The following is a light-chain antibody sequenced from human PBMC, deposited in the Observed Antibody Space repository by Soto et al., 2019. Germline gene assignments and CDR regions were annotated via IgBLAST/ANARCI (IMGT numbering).Light chain of an antibody. Sequence: QSALTQPRSVSGSPGQSVTISCTGTSSDVGGYNYVPWYQQYPGKAPKLMIYDVNKWPSGVPDRFSGSKSGTTASLTISGLQAEDEADYYCCSYAGSYTWVFGGGTKLTVL. J-gene: IGLJ3*02. V-gene: IGLV2-11*01. CDR3: CSYAGSYTWV. CDR2: DVN. CDR1: SSDVGGYNY.